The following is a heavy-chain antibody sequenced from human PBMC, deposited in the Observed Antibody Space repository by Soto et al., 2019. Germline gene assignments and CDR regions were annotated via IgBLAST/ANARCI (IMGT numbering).Heavy chain of an antibody. CDR3: ARGVTVTTNFDY. CDR2: INHSGST. V-gene: IGHV4-34*01. CDR1: GGSFSGYY. J-gene: IGHJ4*02. Sequence: SETLSLTCAVYGGSFSGYYWSWIRQPPGKGLEWIGEINHSGSTNYNPSLKSRVTISVDTSKNQFSLKLSSVTAADTAVYYCARGVTVTTNFDYWGQVTLVTVSS. D-gene: IGHD4-17*01.